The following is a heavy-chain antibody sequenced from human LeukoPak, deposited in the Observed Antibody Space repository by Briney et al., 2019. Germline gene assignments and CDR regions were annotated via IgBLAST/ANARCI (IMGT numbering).Heavy chain of an antibody. J-gene: IGHJ4*02. V-gene: IGHV4-30-4*01. CDR3: AREPVQFDWSDY. D-gene: IGHD3-9*01. Sequence: SETLSLTCTVSGRSISSGDYYWSWIRQPPGKGLVWIGYIYYSGSTYYNPSLKSRVTISVDTSKNQFSLKLSSVTAADTAVYYCAREPVQFDWSDYWGQGTLVTVSS. CDR2: IYYSGST. CDR1: GRSISSGDYY.